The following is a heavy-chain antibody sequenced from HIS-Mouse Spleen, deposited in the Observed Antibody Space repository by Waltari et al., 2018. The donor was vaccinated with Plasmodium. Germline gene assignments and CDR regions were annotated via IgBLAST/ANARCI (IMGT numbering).Heavy chain of an antibody. V-gene: IGHV4-59*08. Sequence: QVQLQEWGPGLVKPSETLSLTCTVSGGSISSYYWSWIRQPPGKGLEWIGYIYYSGSTNYNPSLKSRVTISVDTSKNQFSLKLSSVTAADTAVYYCARLRYSYGYFDYWGQGTLVTVSS. CDR3: ARLRYSYGYFDY. CDR1: GGSISSYY. CDR2: IYYSGST. D-gene: IGHD5-18*01. J-gene: IGHJ4*02.